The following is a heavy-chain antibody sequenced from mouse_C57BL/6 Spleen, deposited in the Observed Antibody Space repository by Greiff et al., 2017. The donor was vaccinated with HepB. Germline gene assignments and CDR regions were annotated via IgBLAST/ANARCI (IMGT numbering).Heavy chain of an antibody. Sequence: VQLQQPGAELVKPGASVKLSCKASGYTFTSYWMQWVKQRPGQGLEWIGEIDPSDSYTNYNQKFKGKATLTVDTSSSTAYMQLSSLTSEDSAVYYCARWGYYGSRGAMDYWGQGTSVTVSS. CDR3: ARWGYYGSRGAMDY. D-gene: IGHD1-1*01. CDR2: IDPSDSYT. V-gene: IGHV1-50*01. CDR1: GYTFTSYW. J-gene: IGHJ4*01.